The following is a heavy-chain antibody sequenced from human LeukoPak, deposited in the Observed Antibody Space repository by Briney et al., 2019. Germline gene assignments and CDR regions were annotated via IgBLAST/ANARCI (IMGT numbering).Heavy chain of an antibody. D-gene: IGHD3-16*01. CDR1: GYSISSGYY. CDR2: IYHSGST. V-gene: IGHV4-38-2*01. J-gene: IGHJ4*02. Sequence: SETLSLTCAVSGYSISSGYYWGWIRQPPGKGLEWIGSIYHSGSTYYNPSLKSRVTISVDTSKNQFSLKLSSVTAADTAVYYCARKGGEFHYWGQGTLVTVSS. CDR3: ARKGGEFHY.